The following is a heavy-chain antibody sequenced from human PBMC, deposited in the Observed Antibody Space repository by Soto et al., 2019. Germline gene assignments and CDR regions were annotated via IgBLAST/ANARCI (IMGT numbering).Heavy chain of an antibody. CDR1: GFTFDDYA. CDR2: ISWNSGSI. V-gene: IGHV3-9*01. Sequence: EVQLVESGGGLVQAGRSLRLSCAASGFTFDDYAMHWVRQAPGKGLEWVSGISWNSGSIGYADSVKGRFTISRDNAKNSLYLQMNSLRPEDTALYYCARDRDYSFWSGNYDYWGRGSLVTVSS. J-gene: IGHJ4*02. D-gene: IGHD3-3*01. CDR3: ARDRDYSFWSGNYDY.